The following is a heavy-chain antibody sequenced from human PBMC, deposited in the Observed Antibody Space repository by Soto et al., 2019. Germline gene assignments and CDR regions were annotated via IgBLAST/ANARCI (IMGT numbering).Heavy chain of an antibody. CDR1: GFTFSSCA. CDR2: IIDSGGST. D-gene: IGHD2-2*01. V-gene: IGHV3-23*01. Sequence: GGSLRLSCAASGFTFSSCAMGWVRQAPGKGLEWVSDIIDSGGSTYYADAVKGRFAISRDNSKNTLYLQMTSLRPEDTAVYYCASSSTVLLPTAMTGWFDPWGQGTLVTVSS. J-gene: IGHJ5*02. CDR3: ASSSTVLLPTAMTGWFDP.